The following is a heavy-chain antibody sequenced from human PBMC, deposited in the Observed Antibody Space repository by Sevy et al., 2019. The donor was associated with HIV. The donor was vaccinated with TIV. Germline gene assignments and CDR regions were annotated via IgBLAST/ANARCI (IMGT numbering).Heavy chain of an antibody. Sequence: SETLSLTCTVSGGSITSLYWNWIRQPPGKGLEWIANIYYNGHINYNPSLMSRVTLSLDTSKNQVSLRLSSVTAADTAMYYCAGENAWGRGYSWGQGTLVTVSS. CDR1: GGSITSLY. J-gene: IGHJ4*02. D-gene: IGHD1-26*01. CDR3: AGENAWGRGYS. CDR2: IYYNGHI. V-gene: IGHV4-59*08.